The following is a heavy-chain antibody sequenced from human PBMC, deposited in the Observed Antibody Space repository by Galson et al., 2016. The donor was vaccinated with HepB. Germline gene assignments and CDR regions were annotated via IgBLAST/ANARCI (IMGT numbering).Heavy chain of an antibody. CDR2: NSPGPSDP. Sequence: QSGAEVKRPVESLTISCKTSGYNFPMYWIAWVRQMPGERLERTGVNSPGPSDPIYTPSFPGQVTTPAEQSMNTVFLHWSNLEVSDSGIYFCARPAPCTGGYFDYWGQGALVTVSS. CDR1: GYNFPMYW. V-gene: IGHV5-51*01. D-gene: IGHD2-8*01. CDR3: ARPAPCTGGYFDY. J-gene: IGHJ4*02.